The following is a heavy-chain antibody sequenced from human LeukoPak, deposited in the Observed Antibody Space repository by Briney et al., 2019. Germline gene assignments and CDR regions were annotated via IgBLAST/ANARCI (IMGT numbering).Heavy chain of an antibody. V-gene: IGHV3-49*04. Sequence: GGSLRLSCTASGFTFGDYAMTWVRQAPGKGLEWVGFIRSKAYGGTTEFAASVKGTFIISRDDSKSIAYLQMNSLKTEDTAVYYCTAYDPSDYYGMDVWGQGTTVTVS. D-gene: IGHD5-12*01. CDR2: IRSKAYGGTT. CDR3: TAYDPSDYYGMDV. J-gene: IGHJ6*02. CDR1: GFTFGDYA.